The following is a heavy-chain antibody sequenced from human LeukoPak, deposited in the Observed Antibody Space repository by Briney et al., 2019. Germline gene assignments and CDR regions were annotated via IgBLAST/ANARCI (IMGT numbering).Heavy chain of an antibody. CDR3: ARGDWELLYP. CDR2: IYYNGST. D-gene: IGHD1-26*01. Sequence: SETLSLTCTVSGGSISSISYYWGWTRQPPGKGLEWIGSIYYNGSTYYNPSLKSRVTISVDTSKNQFSLKLSPVTAADTAVYYCARGDWELLYPWGQGTLVTVSS. V-gene: IGHV4-39*01. J-gene: IGHJ5*02. CDR1: GGSISSISYY.